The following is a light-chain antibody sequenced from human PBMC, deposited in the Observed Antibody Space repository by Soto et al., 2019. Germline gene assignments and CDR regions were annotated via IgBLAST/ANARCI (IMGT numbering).Light chain of an antibody. CDR2: AAS. Sequence: DIQMTQSPSTLSASVGDRVTITCRASQSIRTWLAWYQQKPGKAPKVLIYAASTLQSGVPSRFSGSGSGTDFSLTISSLQPDDFATYFCQQYQSYATCDQGPKVEIK. CDR1: QSIRTW. V-gene: IGKV1-5*01. CDR3: QQYQSYAT. J-gene: IGKJ1*01.